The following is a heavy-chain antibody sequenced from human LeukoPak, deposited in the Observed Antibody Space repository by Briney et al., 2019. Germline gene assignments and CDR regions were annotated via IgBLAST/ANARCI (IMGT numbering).Heavy chain of an antibody. CDR3: ARHKEFAFDY. CDR2: IYHSGST. Sequence: KSSETLSLTCAVSGYSISSGYYWGWIRPPPGKGLGWIGSIYHSGSTYYNPSLKSRVTISVDTSKNQFSLKLSSVTAADTAVYYCARHKEFAFDYWGQGTLVTVSS. V-gene: IGHV4-38-2*01. J-gene: IGHJ4*02. CDR1: GYSISSGYY.